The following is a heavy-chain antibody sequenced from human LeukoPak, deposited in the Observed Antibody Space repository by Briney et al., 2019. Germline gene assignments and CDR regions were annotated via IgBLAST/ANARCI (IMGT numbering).Heavy chain of an antibody. Sequence: GASVKVSCTASGGTFSSYAISWVRQAPGQGLEWMGRIIPILGIANYAQKFQGRVTITADKSTSTAYMELSSLRSDDSAVFYCATCRRFEIGDAFDIWGQGTMVTVSS. D-gene: IGHD2-15*01. CDR2: IIPILGIA. J-gene: IGHJ3*02. CDR3: ATCRRFEIGDAFDI. V-gene: IGHV1-69*04. CDR1: GGTFSSYA.